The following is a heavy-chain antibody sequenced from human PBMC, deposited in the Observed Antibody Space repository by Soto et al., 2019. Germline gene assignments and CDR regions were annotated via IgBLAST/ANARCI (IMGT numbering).Heavy chain of an antibody. V-gene: IGHV3-23*01. CDR1: GVTFNSYA. CDR3: AKNVDFWSWGLDV. D-gene: IGHD3-3*01. J-gene: IGHJ6*02. Sequence: PGWSLRVSCPASGVTFNSYAMTSVRQPPGKGIVWAAIISRSADGPYYVDSVKGRFTISTDNSRNTLNLQKDSPRAEGSAAFDCAKNVDFWSWGLDVWGHGSTVTVS. CDR2: ISRSADGP.